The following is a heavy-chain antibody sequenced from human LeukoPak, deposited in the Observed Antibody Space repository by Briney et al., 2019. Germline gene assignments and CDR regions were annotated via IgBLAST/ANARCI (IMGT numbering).Heavy chain of an antibody. CDR1: GYTFTGYY. V-gene: IGHV1-2*02. Sequence: ASVKVSCKASGYTFTGYYMHWVRQAPGRGLEWMGWINPNSGGTNYAQKFQGRVTMTRDTSISTAYMELSRLRSDDTAVYYCARRQWLGYYYYYMDVWGKGTTVTVSS. J-gene: IGHJ6*03. CDR3: ARRQWLGYYYYYMDV. CDR2: INPNSGGT. D-gene: IGHD6-19*01.